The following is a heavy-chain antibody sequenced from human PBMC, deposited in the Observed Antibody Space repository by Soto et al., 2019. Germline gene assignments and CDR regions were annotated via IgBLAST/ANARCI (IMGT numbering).Heavy chain of an antibody. V-gene: IGHV3-74*01. CDR1: GFTFSDYW. J-gene: IGHJ5*02. CDR3: ARAYLLNWFHN. Sequence: GGSLRLSCVASGFTFSDYWMHWVRQAPGEGLMWDSRIGNDGIDTTYADSVKGRFTISRDNAKNTLYLQTNSLRAEDTAVYYCARAYLLNWFHNWGQGTLVTVSS. CDR2: IGNDGIDT.